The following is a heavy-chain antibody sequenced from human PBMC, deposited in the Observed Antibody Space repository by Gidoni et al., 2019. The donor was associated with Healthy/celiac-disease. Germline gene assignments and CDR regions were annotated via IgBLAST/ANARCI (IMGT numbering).Heavy chain of an antibody. CDR1: GFTFSSYW. CDR2: INSDGSST. CDR3: ARDPDCSSTSCYAHAFDI. Sequence: EVQLVESGGGLVQPGGSLRLSCAASGFTFSSYWMHWVRQAPGKGLVWVSRINSDGSSTSYADSVKGRFTISRDNAKNTLYLQMNSLRAEDTAVYYCARDPDCSSTSCYAHAFDIWGQGTMVTVSS. D-gene: IGHD2-2*01. J-gene: IGHJ3*02. V-gene: IGHV3-74*01.